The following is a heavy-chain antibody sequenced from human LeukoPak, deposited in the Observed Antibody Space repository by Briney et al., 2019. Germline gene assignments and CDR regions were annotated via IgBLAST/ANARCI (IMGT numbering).Heavy chain of an antibody. V-gene: IGHV4-39*02. CDR3: ARDRTWIQIHFRYYYGMDV. Sequence: PSETLSLTCTVSGGSISSSSYYWGWIRQPPGKGLEWIGSIYYSGSTYYNPSLKSRVTISVDTSKNQFSLKLSSVTAADTAVYYCARDRTWIQIHFRYYYGMDVWGQGTTVTVSS. J-gene: IGHJ6*02. D-gene: IGHD5-18*01. CDR2: IYYSGST. CDR1: GGSISSSSYY.